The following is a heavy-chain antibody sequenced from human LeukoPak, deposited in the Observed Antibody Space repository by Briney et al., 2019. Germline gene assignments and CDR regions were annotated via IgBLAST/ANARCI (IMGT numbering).Heavy chain of an antibody. D-gene: IGHD6-6*01. J-gene: IGHJ4*02. CDR1: GYTFTSYG. CDR2: ISAYNGNT. Sequence: ASVKVSCKASGYTFTSYGISWLRQAPGQGLEWMGWISAYNGNTNYAQKLQGRVTMTTDTSTSTACMELRSLRSDDTAVYYCARDCRDSYYFDYWGQGTLVTVSS. V-gene: IGHV1-18*01. CDR3: ARDCRDSYYFDY.